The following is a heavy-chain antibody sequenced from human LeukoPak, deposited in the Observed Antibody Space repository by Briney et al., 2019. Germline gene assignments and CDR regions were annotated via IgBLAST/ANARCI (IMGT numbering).Heavy chain of an antibody. J-gene: IGHJ1*01. V-gene: IGHV3-30-3*01. CDR2: ISYDGSNK. Sequence: GGSLRLSCAASGFTVSSNYMSWVRQAPGKGLEWVAVISYDGSNKYYADSVKGRFTVSRDNSKNTLYLQMNSLRAEDTAVYYCARGDCSSTSCYPLGEYFQHWGQGTLVTVSS. D-gene: IGHD2-2*01. CDR1: GFTVSSNY. CDR3: ARGDCSSTSCYPLGEYFQH.